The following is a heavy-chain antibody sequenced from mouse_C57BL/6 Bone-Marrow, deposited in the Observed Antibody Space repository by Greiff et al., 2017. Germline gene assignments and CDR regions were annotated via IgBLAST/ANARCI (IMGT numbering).Heavy chain of an antibody. CDR3: ARPPNPFAY. J-gene: IGHJ3*01. V-gene: IGHV5-12*01. CDR1: GFTFSDYY. CDR2: ISNGGGST. D-gene: IGHD4-1*01. Sequence: DVKLVESGGGLVQPGGSLKLSCAASGFTFSDYYMYWVRQTPEKRLEWVAYISNGGGSTYYPDTVKGRFTISRDNAKNTLYLQMSRLKSEDTAMYYCARPPNPFAYWGQGTLVTVSA.